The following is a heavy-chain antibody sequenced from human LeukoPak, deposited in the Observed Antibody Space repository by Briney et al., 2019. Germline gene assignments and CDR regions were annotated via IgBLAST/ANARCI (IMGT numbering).Heavy chain of an antibody. Sequence: ASVKVSCKASGYTFTGYYMHWVRQAPGQGLEWMGWINPNSGGTNCAQKFQGRVTMTRDTSISTAYMELSRLRSDDTAVYYCARGRPQASCYNYWGQGTLVTVSS. V-gene: IGHV1-2*02. CDR3: ARGRPQASCYNY. D-gene: IGHD2-2*02. J-gene: IGHJ4*02. CDR1: GYTFTGYY. CDR2: INPNSGGT.